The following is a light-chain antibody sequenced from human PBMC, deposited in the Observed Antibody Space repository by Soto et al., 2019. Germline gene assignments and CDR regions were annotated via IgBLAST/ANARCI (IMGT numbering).Light chain of an antibody. V-gene: IGKV1-39*01. CDR1: QGISTY. J-gene: IGKJ4*01. CDR3: QPSYSSP. CDR2: AAS. Sequence: DIQMTQSPSTLSASVGDRVTITCRASQGISTYLAWYQQKPGQAPELLIYAASTLQTGVPSRFSGSGSGTDFTLTINSLQPEDFATYYCQPSYSSPFGGGTKVDIK.